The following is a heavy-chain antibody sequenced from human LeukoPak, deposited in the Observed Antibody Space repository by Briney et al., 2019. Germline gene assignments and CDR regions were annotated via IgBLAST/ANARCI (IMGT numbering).Heavy chain of an antibody. CDR3: ARLRGYDSSGYYQPDAFDI. Sequence: SETLSLTCAVYGGSFSGYYWSWIRQPPGKGLEWIGEINHSGSTNYNPSLKSRVTISVDTSKNQFSLKLSSVTAADTAVYYCARLRGYDSSGYYQPDAFDIWGQGTMVTVSS. D-gene: IGHD3-22*01. J-gene: IGHJ3*02. CDR2: INHSGST. V-gene: IGHV4-34*01. CDR1: GGSFSGYY.